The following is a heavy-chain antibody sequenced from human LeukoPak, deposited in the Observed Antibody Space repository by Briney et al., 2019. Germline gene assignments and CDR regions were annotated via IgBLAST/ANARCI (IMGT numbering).Heavy chain of an antibody. Sequence: SVKVSCKASGYTFKNYDIHWVPQAPGQGLEWIGWMNPNSGNTGFAQKFQDRVSMTRDTSINKAYMELTSLRSGDTAVYYCARATPGGLHGYSFDYWGQGTVVTVYS. CDR3: ARATPGGLHGYSFDY. CDR1: GYTFKNYD. J-gene: IGHJ4*02. CDR2: MNPNSGNT. V-gene: IGHV1-8*02. D-gene: IGHD5-24*01.